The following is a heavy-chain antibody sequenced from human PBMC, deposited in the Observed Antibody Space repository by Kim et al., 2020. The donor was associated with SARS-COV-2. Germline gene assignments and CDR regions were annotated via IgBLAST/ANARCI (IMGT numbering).Heavy chain of an antibody. D-gene: IGHD3-22*01. Sequence: GGSLRLSCAASGFTFSSYSMNWVRRAPGKGLEWVSYISSSSSTIYYADSVKGRFTISRDNAKNSLYLQMNSLRDEDTAVYYCARDYPSKYYDSSGYYDYWGQGTLVTVSS. V-gene: IGHV3-48*02. CDR1: GFTFSSYS. J-gene: IGHJ4*02. CDR2: ISSSSSTI. CDR3: ARDYPSKYYDSSGYYDY.